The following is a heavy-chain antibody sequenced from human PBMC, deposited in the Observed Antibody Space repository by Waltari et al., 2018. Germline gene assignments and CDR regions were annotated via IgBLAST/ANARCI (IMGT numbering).Heavy chain of an antibody. Sequence: QVQLVESGGGVVQPGRSLRLSCAASGFTFSSYGMHWVRQAPGKGLEWVAVIWYDGSNKYYADSVKGRFTISRDNSKNTLYLQMNSLRAEDTAMYYCAKDQHCSSTSCYSYYYYYGMDVWGQGTTVTVSS. CDR3: AKDQHCSSTSCYSYYYYYGMDV. D-gene: IGHD2-2*01. J-gene: IGHJ6*02. V-gene: IGHV3-30*18. CDR2: IWYDGSNK. CDR1: GFTFSSYG.